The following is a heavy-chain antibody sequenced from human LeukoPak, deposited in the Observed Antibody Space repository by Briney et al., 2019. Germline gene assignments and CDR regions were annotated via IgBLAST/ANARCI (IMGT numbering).Heavy chain of an antibody. D-gene: IGHD3-22*01. Sequence: ASVKVSCKTSGYSFTAYYMHWVRQAPGQGLEWTGWINPHSGGTNYAQKFQGRVTMTRDTSISTAYMELSRLRSDDTAVNYCARPNYYDSSAGAFDIWGQGTMVTVSS. J-gene: IGHJ3*02. CDR1: GYSFTAYY. CDR2: INPHSGGT. V-gene: IGHV1-2*02. CDR3: ARPNYYDSSAGAFDI.